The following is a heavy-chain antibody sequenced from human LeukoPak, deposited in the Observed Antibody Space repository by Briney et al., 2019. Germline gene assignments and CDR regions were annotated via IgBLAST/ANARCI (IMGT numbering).Heavy chain of an antibody. CDR1: GFTFSSYS. D-gene: IGHD3-10*01. CDR3: ARDSWSCYYGSGSYSDYYYYYGMDV. Sequence: GGSLRLSCAASGFTFSSYSMNWVRQAPGKGLEWVSSISSSSSYIYYADSVKGRFTISRDNAKNSLYLQMNSLRAEDTAVYYCARDSWSCYYGSGSYSDYYYYYGMDVWGQGTTVTVSS. V-gene: IGHV3-21*01. CDR2: ISSSSSYI. J-gene: IGHJ6*02.